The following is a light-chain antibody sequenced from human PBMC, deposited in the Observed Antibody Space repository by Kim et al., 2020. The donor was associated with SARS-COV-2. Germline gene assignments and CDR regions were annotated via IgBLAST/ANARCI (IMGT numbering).Light chain of an antibody. CDR1: QSVGDNF. Sequence: DIVLSQSPVTLSLSPGERATLSCRASQSVGDNFLAWYQQKCGQAPRLLIHNASCRATGTPDRFSGSGSGTDFTLTINRLEPEDFAVYFCQQFDSSPPGVTFGQGTRLEIK. J-gene: IGKJ5*01. V-gene: IGKV3-20*01. CDR2: NAS. CDR3: QQFDSSPPGVT.